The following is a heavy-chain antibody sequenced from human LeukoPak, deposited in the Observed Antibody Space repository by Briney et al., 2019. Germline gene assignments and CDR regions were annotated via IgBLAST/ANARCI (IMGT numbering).Heavy chain of an antibody. CDR1: GFTFSSYS. V-gene: IGHV3-48*04. Sequence: PGGSLRLFCAASGFTFSSYSMNWIRQAPGKGLEWVSYISSSSSTIYYADSVKGRFTISRDNAKNSLYLQMNSLRAEDTAVYYCARVRFGEIPYYFDYWGQGTLVTVSS. J-gene: IGHJ4*02. CDR3: ARVRFGEIPYYFDY. CDR2: ISSSSSTI. D-gene: IGHD3-10*01.